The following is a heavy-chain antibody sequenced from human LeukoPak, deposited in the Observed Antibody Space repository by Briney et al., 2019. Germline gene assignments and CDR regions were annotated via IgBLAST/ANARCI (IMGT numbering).Heavy chain of an antibody. CDR2: ISYDGSNK. Sequence: GGSLRLSCAASGFTFSSYAMHWVRQAPGKGLEWVAVISYDGSNKYYADSVKGRFTISRDNSKNTLYLQMNSLRAEDTAVYYCARDRLGAIFGVVTNFDYWGQGTLVTVSS. D-gene: IGHD3-3*01. CDR1: GFTFSSYA. J-gene: IGHJ4*02. V-gene: IGHV3-30-3*01. CDR3: ARDRLGAIFGVVTNFDY.